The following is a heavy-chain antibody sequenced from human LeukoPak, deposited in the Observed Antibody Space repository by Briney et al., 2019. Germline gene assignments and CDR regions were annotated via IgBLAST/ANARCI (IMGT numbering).Heavy chain of an antibody. V-gene: IGHV4-31*03. J-gene: IGHJ4*02. CDR3: AKYDYYDSSGYFYAGD. Sequence: SETLSLTCTVSGDSISSGGYYWSWIRQRPGEGLEWIGYIYYSGNTYYTPSLKSRVTISLDTSKNQFSLKLSFVTAADTAVYYCAKYDYYDSSGYFYAGDWGQGTLVTVSS. CDR2: IYYSGNT. D-gene: IGHD3-22*01. CDR1: GDSISSGGYY.